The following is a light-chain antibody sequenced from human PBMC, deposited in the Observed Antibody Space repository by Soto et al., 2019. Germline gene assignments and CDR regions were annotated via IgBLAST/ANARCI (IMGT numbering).Light chain of an antibody. CDR1: QSVTGNY. CDR2: AIS. J-gene: IGKJ1*01. CDR3: QQHSISPWT. Sequence: EIVLTQSPGTLSLSPGESAALSCRASQSVTGNYLVWYRQKPGQAPRLLMYAISSRAAGIPDRFSGSGSGTDFTLTITRLDPEDSAVYYCQQHSISPWTFGQGTRVEV. V-gene: IGKV3-20*01.